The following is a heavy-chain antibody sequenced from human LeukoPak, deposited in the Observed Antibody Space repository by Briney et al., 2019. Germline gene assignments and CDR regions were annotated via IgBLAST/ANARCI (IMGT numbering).Heavy chain of an antibody. CDR1: GHTFSTYW. J-gene: IGHJ4*02. Sequence: PGGSLRLSCTASGHTFSTYWMHWVRQAPGKGLVWVAGIHSGGSIIYYADSVKGRFTISRDNAKNTLYLQMNSLRVEDTAVYYCVVEERDFDCWGQGVLVTVSS. CDR2: IHSGGSII. V-gene: IGHV3-74*01. D-gene: IGHD1-26*01. CDR3: VVEERDFDC.